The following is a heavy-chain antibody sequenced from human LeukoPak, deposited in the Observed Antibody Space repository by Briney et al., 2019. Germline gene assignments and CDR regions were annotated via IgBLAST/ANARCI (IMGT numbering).Heavy chain of an antibody. CDR2: ISGNGGTT. D-gene: IGHD2-15*01. Sequence: GGSLRLSCAASGFTFSSYAMNWVRQAPGKGLEWVSAISGNGGTTYYADSVRGRFTISRDNSRNTLYLQMNSLRAEDTAIYYCAKNGDRGAYCSGGTCYPYYYYYMDVWGKGTTVTISS. CDR3: AKNGDRGAYCSGGTCYPYYYYYMDV. V-gene: IGHV3-23*01. CDR1: GFTFSSYA. J-gene: IGHJ6*03.